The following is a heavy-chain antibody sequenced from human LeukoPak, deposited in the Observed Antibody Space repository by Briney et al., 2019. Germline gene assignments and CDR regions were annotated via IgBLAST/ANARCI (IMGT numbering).Heavy chain of an antibody. CDR2: FDPEDGET. D-gene: IGHD3-22*01. V-gene: IGHV1-24*01. J-gene: IGHJ5*02. CDR1: GYTLTELS. Sequence: EASVKVSCKVSGYTLTELSMHWVRQAPGKGLEWMGGFDPEDGETIYAQKFQGRVTMTRNTSISTAYMELSSLRSEDTAVYYCARLEKTEYYYDSSGYYYARRGWFDPWGQGTLVTVSS. CDR3: ARLEKTEYYYDSSGYYYARRGWFDP.